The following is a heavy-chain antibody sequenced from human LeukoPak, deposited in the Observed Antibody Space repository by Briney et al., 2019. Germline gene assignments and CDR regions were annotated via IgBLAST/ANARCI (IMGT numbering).Heavy chain of an antibody. J-gene: IGHJ4*02. D-gene: IGHD3-9*01. CDR1: GFTFSSYG. CDR3: AKGPLYDILTPAHY. V-gene: IGHV3-30*18. CDR2: ISYDGSNK. Sequence: PGRSLRLSCAASGFTFSSYGVHWVRQAPGKGLEWVAVISYDGSNKYYADSVKGRFTISRDNSKNTLYLQMNSLRAEDTAVYYCAKGPLYDILTPAHYWGQGTLVTVSS.